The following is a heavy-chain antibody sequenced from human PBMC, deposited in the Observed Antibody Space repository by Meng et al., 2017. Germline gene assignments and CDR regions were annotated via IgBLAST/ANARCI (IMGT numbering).Heavy chain of an antibody. CDR2: TYYRSKWYN. J-gene: IGHJ4*02. V-gene: IGHV6-1*01. Sequence: QGQPQRAGPGLVKPPQTLSLTCAISGDSVSSNSAALNWIRQSPSRGLEWLGRTYYRSKWYNDYAVSVKSRITINPDTSKNQFSLQLNSVTPEDTAVYYCASGSSALDYWGQGTLVTVSS. D-gene: IGHD6-13*01. CDR3: ASGSSALDY. CDR1: GDSVSSNSAA.